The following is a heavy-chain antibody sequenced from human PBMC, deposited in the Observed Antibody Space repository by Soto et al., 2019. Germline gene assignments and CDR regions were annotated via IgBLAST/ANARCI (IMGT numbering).Heavy chain of an antibody. V-gene: IGHV3-33*01. Sequence: QVQLVESGGGVVQPGRSLRLSCDGSGFTFRNHGMHWIRQSPGKGLEWLAVIWYDGSEKYYADSVKGRFTISRDNSKNTLYLQMNSLKVEDTAIYYCARWSNNKVVDPWGQGTVVTVS. CDR2: IWYDGSEK. CDR1: GFTFRNHG. J-gene: IGHJ5*02. CDR3: ARWSNNKVVDP. D-gene: IGHD1-1*01.